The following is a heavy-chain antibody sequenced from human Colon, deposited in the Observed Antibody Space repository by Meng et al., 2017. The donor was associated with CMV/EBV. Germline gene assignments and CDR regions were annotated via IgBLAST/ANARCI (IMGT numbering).Heavy chain of an antibody. D-gene: IGHD3-10*01. CDR2: IYSGGST. J-gene: IGHJ4*02. V-gene: IGHV3-53*01. Sequence: GESLKISCAASGFTVSSNYMSWVRQAPGKGLEWVSVIYSGGSTYYADSVKGRFTISRDNSKNTLYLQMNSLRAEDTAVYYCTRDVEDTRGAITSDYWGQGTLVTVSS. CDR1: GFTVSSNY. CDR3: TRDVEDTRGAITSDY.